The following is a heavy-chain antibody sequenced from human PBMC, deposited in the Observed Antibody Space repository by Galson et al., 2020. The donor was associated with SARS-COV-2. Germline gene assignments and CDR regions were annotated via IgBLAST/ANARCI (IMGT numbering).Heavy chain of an antibody. V-gene: IGHV1-8*02. CDR3: AHKIREYYDFWSGYSGEYYFDY. CDR2: MNPNSGNT. J-gene: IGHJ4*02. D-gene: IGHD3-3*01. Sequence: GESLKISCKASGYTFTSYDINWVRQATGQGLEWMAWMNPNSGNTGYAQKFQGRVSMTRNTSISTAYMELSSLRSEDTAVYSCAHKIREYYDFWSGYSGEYYFDYWGQGTLVTVSS. CDR1: GYTFTSYD.